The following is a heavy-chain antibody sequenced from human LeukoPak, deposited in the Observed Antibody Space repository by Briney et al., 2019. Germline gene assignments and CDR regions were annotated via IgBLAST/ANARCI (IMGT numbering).Heavy chain of an antibody. CDR1: GYSLTSYR. V-gene: IGHV5-51*01. CDR2: IYPGDSDT. J-gene: IGHJ5*02. Sequence: GESLKISCKGSGYSLTSYRIGWVRQIPGKGLEWMGIIYPGDSDTRYSPSFQGQVTISADKSISTAYLQWSSLKASDTAMYYCAAGYSSSWYDLFDPWGQGTLVTVSS. CDR3: AAGYSSSWYDLFDP. D-gene: IGHD6-13*01.